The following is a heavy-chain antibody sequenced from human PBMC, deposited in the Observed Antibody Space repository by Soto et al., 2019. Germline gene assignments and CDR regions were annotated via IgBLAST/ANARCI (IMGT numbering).Heavy chain of an antibody. Sequence: HPGGSLRLSCAASGFTFDDYAMHWVRQAPGKGLEWVSGISWNSGTIAYADSVKGRFTISRDNAKNSLYLQMNSLRAEDTALYFCAKVNSGLVRYAFDIWGQGTMVTVSS. J-gene: IGHJ3*02. CDR2: ISWNSGTI. CDR3: AKVNSGLVRYAFDI. CDR1: GFTFDDYA. V-gene: IGHV3-9*01. D-gene: IGHD6-13*01.